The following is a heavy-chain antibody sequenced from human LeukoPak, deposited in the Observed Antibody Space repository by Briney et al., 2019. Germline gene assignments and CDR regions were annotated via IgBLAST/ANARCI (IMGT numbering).Heavy chain of an antibody. J-gene: IGHJ4*02. CDR3: AGDYGDYYFDY. CDR1: GGSISSYY. Sequence: SETLSLTCTVSGGSISSYYWGWIRQPPGRGLEWIGTIHYSGSTYYKASPKSRVTISVDTSKNQFSLRLSSVTAADTAVYFCAGDYGDYYFDYWGQGTLVTVSS. V-gene: IGHV4-39*07. D-gene: IGHD4-17*01. CDR2: IHYSGST.